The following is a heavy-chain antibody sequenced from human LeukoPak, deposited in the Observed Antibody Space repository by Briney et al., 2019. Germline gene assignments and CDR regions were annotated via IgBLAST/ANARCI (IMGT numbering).Heavy chain of an antibody. V-gene: IGHV3-21*01. D-gene: IGHD3-3*01. CDR1: TFTVSSYS. CDR3: ARGRPVGVTIFGVVTRPYYYYGMDV. CDR2: ISSSSSYI. J-gene: IGHJ6*02. Sequence: PGGSLRLSCAASTFTVSSYSMNWVRQAPGKGLEWVSSISSSSSYIYFADSVKGRFTISRDNAKNSLYLQMNSLRAEDTAVYYCARGRPVGVTIFGVVTRPYYYYGMDVWGQGTTVTVSS.